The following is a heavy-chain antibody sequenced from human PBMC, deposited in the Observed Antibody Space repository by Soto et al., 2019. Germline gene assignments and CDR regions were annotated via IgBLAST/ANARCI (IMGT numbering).Heavy chain of an antibody. CDR2: IVVGSGNT. J-gene: IGHJ4*02. Sequence: GASVKVSCKASGFTFTSSAMQWVRQARGQRLEWIGWIVVGSGNTNYAQKFQERVTITRDMSTSTAYMELSSLRSEDTAVYYCAAEVAVAGRARRKFDYWGQGTLVTVSS. CDR3: AAEVAVAGRARRKFDY. D-gene: IGHD6-19*01. CDR1: GFTFTSSA. V-gene: IGHV1-58*02.